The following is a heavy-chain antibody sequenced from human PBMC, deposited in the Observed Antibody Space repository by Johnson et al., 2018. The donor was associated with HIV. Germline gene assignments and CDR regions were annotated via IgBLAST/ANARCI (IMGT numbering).Heavy chain of an antibody. Sequence: VQLVESGGGVVRPGGSLRLSCAASGFTFDDYGMTWVRQAPGKGLEWVSGINWNGGSTGYADSVKGRFTISRDNAKNSLYLQMNSLRAEDTALYYCAKDISWITMSRGAFDIWGQGTMVTVSS. CDR1: GFTFDDYG. J-gene: IGHJ3*02. CDR3: AKDISWITMSRGAFDI. D-gene: IGHD3-22*01. CDR2: INWNGGST. V-gene: IGHV3-20*04.